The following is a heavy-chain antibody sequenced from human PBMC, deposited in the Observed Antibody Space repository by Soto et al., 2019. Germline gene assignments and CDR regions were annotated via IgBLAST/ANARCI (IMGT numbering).Heavy chain of an antibody. V-gene: IGHV4-38-2*02. CDR3: ARVHVMVVAGSTFDY. J-gene: IGHJ4*01. CDR2: IYHGGTT. D-gene: IGHD6-19*01. CDR1: GYSVSSGSY. Sequence: PSETLSLTCTVFGYSVSSGSYWAWIRQPPGKGPEWIASIYHGGTTFYNPSLKSRITISVDTSNNQFSLKLTSVTAADTAVYYCARVHVMVVAGSTFDYWGHRTLVTVSS.